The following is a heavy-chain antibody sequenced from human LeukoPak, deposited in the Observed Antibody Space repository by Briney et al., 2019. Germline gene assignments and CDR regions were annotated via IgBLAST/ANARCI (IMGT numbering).Heavy chain of an antibody. CDR2: IYYSGST. D-gene: IGHD6-13*01. V-gene: IGHV4-59*01. CDR1: GGSISSYY. J-gene: IGHJ6*03. CDR3: ATIAAAALARYYYYYMDV. Sequence: SETLSLTCTISGGSISSYYWSWIRQPPGKGLEWIGYIYYSGSTNYNPSLKSRVTISGDTSKNQFSLKLRSVTAADTAVYYCATIAAAALARYYYYYMDVWGKGTTVTISS.